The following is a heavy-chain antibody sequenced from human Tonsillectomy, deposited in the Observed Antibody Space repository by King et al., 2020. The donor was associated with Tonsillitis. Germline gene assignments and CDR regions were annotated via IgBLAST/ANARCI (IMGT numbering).Heavy chain of an antibody. Sequence: VQLQESGPGLVKPSQTLSLTCTVSGDSFSSCGYYWSWIRQHPVKGLEWIGYIYYSGSTYYNPSLKSRVTISVDTSKNQFSLKLSSVTAADTAVYYCARTPKYYDSSGPVWGQGTTVTVSS. J-gene: IGHJ6*02. V-gene: IGHV4-31*03. CDR2: IYYSGST. D-gene: IGHD3-22*01. CDR3: ARTPKYYDSSGPV. CDR1: GDSFSSCGYY.